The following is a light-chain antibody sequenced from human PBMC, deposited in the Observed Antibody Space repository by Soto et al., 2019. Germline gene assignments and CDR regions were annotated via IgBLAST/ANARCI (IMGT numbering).Light chain of an antibody. CDR1: SSDVGGYNY. V-gene: IGLV2-14*01. J-gene: IGLJ2*01. CDR3: SSYRSGSTLV. Sequence: QSAPTQPASVSGSPGQSITISCTGTSSDVGGYNYVSWYQQHPGKAPKLMIYEISNRPSGVSNRFSGSKPGNTASLTISGLQAEDEADYYCSSYRSGSTLVFGGGTKLTVL. CDR2: EIS.